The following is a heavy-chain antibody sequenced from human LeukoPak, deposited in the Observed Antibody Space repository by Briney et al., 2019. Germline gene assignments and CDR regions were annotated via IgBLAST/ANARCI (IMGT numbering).Heavy chain of an antibody. Sequence: ASVKVSCKASGYTFTCYYMHWVRQAPGQGLEWMGWINPNSGGTNYAQKFQGRVSMTRDMSVSTAYMELSRLRSDDTAVYYCAKDVKYCSSTSCYGKDAFDIWGQGTMVTVSS. CDR2: INPNSGGT. CDR3: AKDVKYCSSTSCYGKDAFDI. V-gene: IGHV1-2*02. J-gene: IGHJ3*02. CDR1: GYTFTCYY. D-gene: IGHD2-2*01.